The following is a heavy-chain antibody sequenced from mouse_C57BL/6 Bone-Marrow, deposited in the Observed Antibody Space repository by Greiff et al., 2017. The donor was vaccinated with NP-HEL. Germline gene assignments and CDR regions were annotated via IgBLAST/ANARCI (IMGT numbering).Heavy chain of an antibody. CDR1: GYTFTSYW. V-gene: IGHV1-61*01. Sequence: QVQLQQPGAELVRPGSSVKLSCKASGYTFTSYWMDWVKQRPGQGLEWIGNIYPSDSENHYNQKFKDKATLTVDKSSSTAYMQLSSLTSEDSAVYYCARWGGYYRAYWGQGTLVTVSA. J-gene: IGHJ3*01. D-gene: IGHD2-3*01. CDR3: ARWGGYYRAY. CDR2: IYPSDSEN.